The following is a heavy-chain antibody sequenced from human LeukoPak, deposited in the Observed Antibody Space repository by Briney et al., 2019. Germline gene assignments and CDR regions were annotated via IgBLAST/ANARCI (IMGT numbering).Heavy chain of an antibody. D-gene: IGHD4-17*01. Sequence: GASVKVSCKASGYTFTSYGISWVRQAPGQGLEWMGWISAYNGNTNYAQKLQGRVTMTTDTSTSTAYMELRSLRSDDTAVYYCAEGASGDYVGWNFDLWGRGTLVTVSS. V-gene: IGHV1-18*01. J-gene: IGHJ2*01. CDR1: GYTFTSYG. CDR2: ISAYNGNT. CDR3: AEGASGDYVGWNFDL.